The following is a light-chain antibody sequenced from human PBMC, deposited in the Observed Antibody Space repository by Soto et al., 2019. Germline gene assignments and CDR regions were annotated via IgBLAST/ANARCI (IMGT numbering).Light chain of an antibody. CDR2: EVS. CDR1: SSDVGGYNY. Sequence: QSALTQPASVSGSPGQSITISCTGTSSDVGGYNYVSWYQQHAGKAPKLMIYEVSNRPSGVSNRFSGSKSGNTASLTISGLQAEDEADYYCSSYTSSSTPGYVFGTGTKLTVL. V-gene: IGLV2-14*01. CDR3: SSYTSSSTPGYV. J-gene: IGLJ1*01.